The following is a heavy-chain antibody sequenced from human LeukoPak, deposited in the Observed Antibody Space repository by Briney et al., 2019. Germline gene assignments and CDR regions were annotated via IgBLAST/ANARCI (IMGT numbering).Heavy chain of an antibody. CDR1: GGSISSYY. D-gene: IGHD6-19*01. CDR2: IHYSGST. Sequence: SETLSLTCTVSGGSISSYYWSWIRQPPGKGLEWIGYIHYSGSTNYNPSLKSRVTISVDTSKNEFSLKLSSVTAADTAVYYCARDLGSSGDYWGQGTLVTVSS. CDR3: ARDLGSSGDY. V-gene: IGHV4-59*01. J-gene: IGHJ4*02.